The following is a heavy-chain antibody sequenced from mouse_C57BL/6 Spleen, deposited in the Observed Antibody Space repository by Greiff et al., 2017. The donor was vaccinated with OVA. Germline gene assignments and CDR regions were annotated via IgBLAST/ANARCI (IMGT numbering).Heavy chain of an antibody. D-gene: IGHD1-1*01. V-gene: IGHV1-52*01. J-gene: IGHJ3*01. CDR3: ARSGSAWFAY. CDR2: IDPSDSGT. Sequence: VQLQQPGAELVRPGSSVKLSCKASGYTFTSYWMPWVKQRPIQGLEWIGNIDPSDSGTHYNQKFKDKATLTVDKSSSTAYMQLSSLTSEDSAVYDCARSGSAWFAYWGQGTLVTVSA. CDR1: GYTFTSYW.